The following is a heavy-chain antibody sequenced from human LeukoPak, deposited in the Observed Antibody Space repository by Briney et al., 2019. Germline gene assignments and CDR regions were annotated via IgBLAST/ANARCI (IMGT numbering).Heavy chain of an antibody. J-gene: IGHJ4*02. V-gene: IGHV4-34*01. Sequence: SETLSLTCAVYGGSFSGYYWSWIRQPPGKGLEWIGEINHSGSTNYNPSLKSRVTISVDTSKNQFSLKLSSVAAADTAVYYCARGRGSSTKHNTDYWGQGTLVTVSS. D-gene: IGHD2-2*01. CDR2: INHSGST. CDR1: GGSFSGYY. CDR3: ARGRGSSTKHNTDY.